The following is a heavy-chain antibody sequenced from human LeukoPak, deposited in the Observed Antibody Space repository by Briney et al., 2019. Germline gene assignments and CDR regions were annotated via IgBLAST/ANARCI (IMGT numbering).Heavy chain of an antibody. Sequence: ASVKVSCKASGYTLTSYGISWVRQAPGQGLEWMGWISAYNGNTNYAQKPQGRVTMTTDTSTSTAYMELRSLRSDDTAVYYCARVVTARFRYYYYGMDVWGQGTTVTVSS. J-gene: IGHJ6*02. D-gene: IGHD2/OR15-2a*01. CDR2: ISAYNGNT. V-gene: IGHV1-18*01. CDR3: ARVVTARFRYYYYGMDV. CDR1: GYTLTSYG.